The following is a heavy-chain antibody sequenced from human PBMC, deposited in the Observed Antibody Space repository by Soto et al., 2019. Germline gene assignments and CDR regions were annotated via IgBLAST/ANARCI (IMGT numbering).Heavy chain of an antibody. CDR3: ARGPPDTYYYDSSGFDI. D-gene: IGHD3-22*01. CDR2: ISAYNGNT. J-gene: IGHJ3*02. Sequence: QVQLVQSGAEVKKPGASVKVSCKASGYTFTSYGISWVRQAPGQGLEWMGWISAYNGNTNYAQKLQGRVTMTTDTSXRXXYMERRSLRSDDTAVYYCARGPPDTYYYDSSGFDIWGQGTMVTVSS. CDR1: GYTFTSYG. V-gene: IGHV1-18*01.